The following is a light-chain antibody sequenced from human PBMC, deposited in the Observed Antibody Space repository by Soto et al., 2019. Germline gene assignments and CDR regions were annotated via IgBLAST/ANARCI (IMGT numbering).Light chain of an antibody. CDR2: EVT. Sequence: ALTQPASVSGSPGQSITISCAGASSDVGDYNYVSWYQEHPGQVPKLIIFEVTTRPSGVSDRFSGSRSGNTASLTISGLQAEDEADYYCLSHTGSRTLFGGGTKVTVL. V-gene: IGLV2-14*01. CDR1: SSDVGDYNY. J-gene: IGLJ3*02. CDR3: LSHTGSRTL.